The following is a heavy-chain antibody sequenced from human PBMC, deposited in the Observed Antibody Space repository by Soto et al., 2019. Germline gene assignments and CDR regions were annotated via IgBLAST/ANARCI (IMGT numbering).Heavy chain of an antibody. V-gene: IGHV4-59*08. J-gene: IGHJ5*02. CDR3: ARHYDSGHCYTQTDCFDP. D-gene: IGHD3-22*01. Sequence: SETLSLTCTVSGGSISSYFWSWIRQPPGKGLEWIGYIYYSGSTNYNPSLKSRVTISLDTSKNQFSLKLSSVTAADTAVYYCARHYDSGHCYTQTDCFDPWGQGTLGTVSS. CDR2: IYYSGST. CDR1: GGSISSYF.